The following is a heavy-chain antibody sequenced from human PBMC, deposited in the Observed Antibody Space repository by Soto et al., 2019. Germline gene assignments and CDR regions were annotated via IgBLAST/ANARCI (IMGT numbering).Heavy chain of an antibody. D-gene: IGHD3-10*01. J-gene: IGHJ4*02. V-gene: IGHV4-34*01. CDR3: ARAPRGGGYNY. CDR2: INHSGST. CDR1: GGSFSGYY. Sequence: QVQLQQWGAGLLKPSETLSLTCAVYGGSFSGYYWSWIRQPPGKGLEWIGEINHSGSTNYNPSLNSRVTKKVDTSKNQFSLKLSSVTAADTAVYYCARAPRGGGYNYGGQGTQVTVSS.